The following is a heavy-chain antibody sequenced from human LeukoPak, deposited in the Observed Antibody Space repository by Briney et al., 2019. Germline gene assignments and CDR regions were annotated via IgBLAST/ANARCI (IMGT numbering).Heavy chain of an antibody. Sequence: PGGSLRLSCAASGFTFSNAWMSWVRQAPGKGLEWVGRIKSKTDGGTTDYAAPVKGRFTISRDDSKNTLYLQMNSLKTEDTAVYYCTTDPYYYDSSGYTPDAFDIWGQGTMVTVSS. J-gene: IGHJ3*02. CDR3: TTDPYYYDSSGYTPDAFDI. V-gene: IGHV3-15*01. CDR2: IKSKTDGGTT. D-gene: IGHD3-22*01. CDR1: GFTFSNAW.